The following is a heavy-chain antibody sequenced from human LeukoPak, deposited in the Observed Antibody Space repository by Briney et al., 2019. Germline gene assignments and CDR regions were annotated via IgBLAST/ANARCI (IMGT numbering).Heavy chain of an antibody. CDR1: GFSFSSYG. Sequence: GGSLRLSCAASGFSFSSYGMHWVRQAPGKGLEWVSVIYSGGSTYYADSVKGRFTISRDNSKNTLYLQMNSLRAEDTAVYYCARRLGGFWGQGTLVTVSS. CDR2: IYSGGST. J-gene: IGHJ4*02. V-gene: IGHV3-53*01. D-gene: IGHD3-10*01. CDR3: ARRLGGF.